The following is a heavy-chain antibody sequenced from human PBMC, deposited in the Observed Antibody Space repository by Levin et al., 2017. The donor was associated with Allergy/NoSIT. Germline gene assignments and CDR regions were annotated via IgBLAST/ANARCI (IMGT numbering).Heavy chain of an antibody. CDR2: IIPIFGTA. CDR1: GGTFSSYA. Sequence: SVKVSCKASGGTFSSYAISWVRQAPGQGLEWMGGIIPIFGTANYAQKFQGRVTITADESTSTAYMELSSLRSEDTAVYYCARTDSSCSGGSCYGVYYYYGMDVWGQGTTVTVSS. D-gene: IGHD2-15*01. V-gene: IGHV1-69*13. CDR3: ARTDSSCSGGSCYGVYYYYGMDV. J-gene: IGHJ6*02.